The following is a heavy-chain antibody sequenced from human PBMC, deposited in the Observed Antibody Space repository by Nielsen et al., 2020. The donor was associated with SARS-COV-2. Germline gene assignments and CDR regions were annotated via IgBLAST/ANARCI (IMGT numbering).Heavy chain of an antibody. CDR3: ARGDNTVTTYYFDY. CDR2: IIPIFGTA. J-gene: IGHJ4*02. V-gene: IGHV1-69*01. D-gene: IGHD4-11*01. CDR1: GYTFTSYA. Sequence: KISCKGSGYTFTSYAISWVRQAPGQGLEWMGGIIPIFGTANYAQKFQGRVTITADESTSTAYMELSSLRSEDTAVYYCARGDNTVTTYYFDYWGQGTLVTVSS.